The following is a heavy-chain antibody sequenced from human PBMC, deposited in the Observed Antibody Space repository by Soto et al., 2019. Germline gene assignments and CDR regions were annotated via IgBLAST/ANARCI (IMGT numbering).Heavy chain of an antibody. D-gene: IGHD3-10*01. Sequence: GESLKISCKGSGYSFTSYWIGWVRQMPGKGLEWMGIIYPGDSDTRYSPYFQGQVTISADKSISTAYLQWRRLKASDTKIYYYARHSMSIWFGELLPRDYFDYWGQGTLVTVSS. J-gene: IGHJ4*02. CDR3: ARHSMSIWFGELLPRDYFDY. CDR2: IYPGDSDT. CDR1: GYSFTSYW. V-gene: IGHV5-51*01.